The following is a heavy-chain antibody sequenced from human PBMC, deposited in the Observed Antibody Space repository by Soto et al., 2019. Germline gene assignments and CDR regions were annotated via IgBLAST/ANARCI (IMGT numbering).Heavy chain of an antibody. J-gene: IGHJ4*02. CDR1: GFTFSSYW. Sequence: GGSLRLSCAVSGFTFSSYWMSWVRQAPGKGLEWVANIKRDGSEKNYVASVKGRFTISRDNAKNSLYLQMNSLRAEDTAVYYCARDLSGWYFDYWGQGTLVTVSS. CDR2: IKRDGSEK. V-gene: IGHV3-7*01. CDR3: ARDLSGWYFDY. D-gene: IGHD6-19*01.